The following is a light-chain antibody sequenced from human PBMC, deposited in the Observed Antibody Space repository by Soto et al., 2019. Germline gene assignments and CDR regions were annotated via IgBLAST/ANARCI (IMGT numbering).Light chain of an antibody. CDR1: QSVSSY. Sequence: EIVLTQSPATLSLSPGERATLSCRASQSVSSYFAWYQQKPGQAPRLLIYDASNRATGIPARFSGSGSGTDFTLTISSLEPEDXAVYYCQQRSSWPLTFGGGTKVEIK. J-gene: IGKJ4*01. CDR2: DAS. CDR3: QQRSSWPLT. V-gene: IGKV3-11*01.